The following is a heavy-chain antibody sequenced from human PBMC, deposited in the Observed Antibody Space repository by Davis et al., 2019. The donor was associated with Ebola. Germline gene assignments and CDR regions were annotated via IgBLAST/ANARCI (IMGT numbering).Heavy chain of an antibody. CDR2: ISRSGTTI. V-gene: IGHV3-48*03. CDR1: GFTFSSYE. J-gene: IGHJ2*01. Sequence: PGGSLRLSCAASGFTFSSYEMNWVRQAPGKGLEWVSYISRSGTTIYYADSVKGRFTISRDNSKNTLYLQMNSLRAEDTAVYYCARDPGVNWYFDLWGRGTLVTVSS. D-gene: IGHD4-23*01. CDR3: ARDPGVNWYFDL.